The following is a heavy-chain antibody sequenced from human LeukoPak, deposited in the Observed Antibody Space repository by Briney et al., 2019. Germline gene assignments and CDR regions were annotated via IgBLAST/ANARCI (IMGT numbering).Heavy chain of an antibody. Sequence: PGGSLRLSCGASGFTFNNYRRRWVRQAPGKGVGRVANIRYDGSEKYDVESVKGRFTISRDKAKNSRDVQMNTLPAEDTAVYYCARDNILTGLTGGQGTLVTVSS. CDR3: ARDNILTGLT. J-gene: IGHJ4*02. D-gene: IGHD3-9*01. V-gene: IGHV3-7*01. CDR2: IRYDGSEK. CDR1: GFTFNNYR.